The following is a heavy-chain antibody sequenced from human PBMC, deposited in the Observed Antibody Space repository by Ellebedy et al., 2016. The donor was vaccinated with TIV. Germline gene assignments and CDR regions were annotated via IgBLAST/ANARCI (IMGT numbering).Heavy chain of an antibody. D-gene: IGHD2-21*01. J-gene: IGHJ4*02. Sequence: ASVKVSCKASGYTFTKYYMHWVRQAPGQGLEWMGIINPSGGSTSYAQKFQGRVTLTRGTSTSTVYMELSSLRSEDTAVYYCARGSRGDGGFDYWGQGTLVTVSS. CDR1: GYTFTKYY. CDR2: INPSGGST. CDR3: ARGSRGDGGFDY. V-gene: IGHV1-46*01.